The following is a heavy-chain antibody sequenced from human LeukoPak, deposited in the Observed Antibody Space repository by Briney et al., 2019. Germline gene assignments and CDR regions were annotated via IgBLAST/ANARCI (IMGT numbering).Heavy chain of an antibody. CDR2: INSDGSST. V-gene: IGHV3-74*01. D-gene: IGHD1-26*01. J-gene: IGHJ4*02. CDR3: CSGSYYTIDD. Sequence: QSGGSLRLSCAASGFTFSSYWMHWVRQAPGKGLVWVSRINSDGSSTSYTDSVKGRFTISRDNAKNTLYLQMNSLRAEDTAVYYCCSGSYYTIDDWGQGTMVTVSS. CDR1: GFTFSSYW.